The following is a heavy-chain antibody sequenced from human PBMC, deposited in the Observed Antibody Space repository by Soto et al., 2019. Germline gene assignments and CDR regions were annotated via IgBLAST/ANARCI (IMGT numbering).Heavy chain of an antibody. J-gene: IGHJ6*02. CDR1: GGTFSSYA. Sequence: QVQLVQSGAEVKKPGSSVKVSCKASGGTFSSYAISWVRQAPGQGLERMGGIIPIFGTANYAQKFQGRVTITADESTSTAYMELSRLRSEDTAVYYCARDMGNRRPDRGYYYYGMDVWGQGTTVTVSS. CDR2: IIPIFGTA. V-gene: IGHV1-69*12. D-gene: IGHD7-27*01. CDR3: ARDMGNRRPDRGYYYYGMDV.